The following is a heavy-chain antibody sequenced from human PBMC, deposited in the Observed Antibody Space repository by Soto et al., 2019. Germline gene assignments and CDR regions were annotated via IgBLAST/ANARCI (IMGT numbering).Heavy chain of an antibody. CDR1: GFTFSSYS. J-gene: IGHJ4*02. V-gene: IGHV3-21*01. CDR3: ARVSSSSQDYDFWSGYYPFDY. CDR2: ISSSSSYI. Sequence: TGGSLRLSCAASGFTFSSYSMNWVRQAPGKGLEWVSSISSSSSYIYYADSVKGRFTISRDNAKNSLYLQMNSLRAEDTAVYYCARVSSSSQDYDFWSGYYPFDYWGQGTLVTVSS. D-gene: IGHD3-3*01.